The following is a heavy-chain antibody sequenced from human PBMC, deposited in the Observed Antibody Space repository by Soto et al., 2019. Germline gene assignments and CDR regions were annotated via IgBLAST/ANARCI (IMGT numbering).Heavy chain of an antibody. J-gene: IGHJ3*02. CDR1: GFTFSNYA. V-gene: IGHV3-23*01. CDR3: AKDPNGDYVGALDI. D-gene: IGHD4-17*01. CDR2: TSASGGST. Sequence: EVQLLESGGNLVQPGGSLRLSCAASGFTFSNYAMSWVRQAPGAGLEWVSGTSASGGSTYYADSVKGRFTISRDNSKNTLFLQMNSLRAEDTALYYCAKDPNGDYVGALDIWCRGTMVTVSS.